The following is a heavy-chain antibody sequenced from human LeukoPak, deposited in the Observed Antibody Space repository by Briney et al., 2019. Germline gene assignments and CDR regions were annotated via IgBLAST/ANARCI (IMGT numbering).Heavy chain of an antibody. D-gene: IGHD3-3*01. CDR1: GGSISSSSYY. V-gene: IGHV4-39*01. J-gene: IGHJ4*02. Sequence: PSETLSLTCTVSGGSISSSSYYWGSIRQPPGKGLEWIGSIYYSGSTYYNPSLKSRVTISVDTSKNQFSLKLSSVTAADTAVYYCARRGRHYDFWSGYYKRKGYFDYWGQGTLVTVSS. CDR3: ARRGRHYDFWSGYYKRKGYFDY. CDR2: IYYSGST.